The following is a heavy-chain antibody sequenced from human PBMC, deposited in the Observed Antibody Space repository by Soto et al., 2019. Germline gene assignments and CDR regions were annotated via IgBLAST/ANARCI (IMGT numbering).Heavy chain of an antibody. Sequence: QVQLVESGGGVVQPGRSLRLSCAASGFTFSSFTMHWVRQAPGKGLEWVALISYDAGNNKYYAGSVKGRFSISRDNSRNTLYLQLNSRRAEDTAVYYCARSIAVAGTPEFDYWGQGTLVTVSS. J-gene: IGHJ4*02. CDR2: ISYDAGNNK. CDR3: ARSIAVAGTPEFDY. D-gene: IGHD6-19*01. V-gene: IGHV3-30-3*01. CDR1: GFTFSSFT.